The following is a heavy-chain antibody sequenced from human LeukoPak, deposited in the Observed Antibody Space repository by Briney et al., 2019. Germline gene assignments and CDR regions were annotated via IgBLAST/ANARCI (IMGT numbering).Heavy chain of an antibody. CDR3: ARDYYDSSGYYYHYFDY. Sequence: ASVKVSCKASGYTFTSYGISWVRQAPGQGLEWMGWISAYNGNTNYAQKLQGRVTMTTGTSTSTAYMELRSLRSDDTAVYYCARDYYDSSGYYYHYFDYWGQGTLVTVSS. CDR2: ISAYNGNT. D-gene: IGHD3-22*01. V-gene: IGHV1-18*01. CDR1: GYTFTSYG. J-gene: IGHJ4*02.